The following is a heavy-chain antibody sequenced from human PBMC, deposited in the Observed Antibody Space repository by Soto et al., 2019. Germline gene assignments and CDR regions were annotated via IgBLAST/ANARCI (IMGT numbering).Heavy chain of an antibody. CDR1: GASINSRTYY. D-gene: IGHD3-22*01. J-gene: IGHJ6*02. Sequence: SEPLSNTCTGSGASINSRTYYSGWIRHPPGKGLEWIASIYYTGSTYYNPSLKSRVTISVDTSKNQFSLKLSSVTAADTAVYYCATLLYYDSNGYYFPSKLDVWGQGTTVT. V-gene: IGHV4-39*01. CDR3: ATLLYYDSNGYYFPSKLDV. CDR2: IYYTGST.